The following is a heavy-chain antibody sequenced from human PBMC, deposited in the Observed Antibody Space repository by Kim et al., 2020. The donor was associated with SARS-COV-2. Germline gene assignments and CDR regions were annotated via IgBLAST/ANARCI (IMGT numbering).Heavy chain of an antibody. CDR3: ASGPLTGYFLD. J-gene: IGHJ4*02. D-gene: IGHD3-9*01. Sequence: IYYADSVKGRFTISRDNAKNSLYLQMNSLRAEDTAVYYCASGPLTGYFLDWGQGTLVTVSS. CDR2: I. V-gene: IGHV3-21*01.